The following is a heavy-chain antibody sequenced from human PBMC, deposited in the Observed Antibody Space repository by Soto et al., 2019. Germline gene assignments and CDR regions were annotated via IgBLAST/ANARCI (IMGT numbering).Heavy chain of an antibody. CDR3: ARGIAPYYFDY. V-gene: IGHV1-3*05. J-gene: IGHJ4*02. D-gene: IGHD6-13*01. Sequence: QGQLVQSGAEEKKPGASVKVSCKASGYTFTSYAMHWVRQAPGQRLEWLGWINAGNGNTKYSQKFQGRVTITRDTSASTAYMELSSLRSEDTAVYYCARGIAPYYFDYWGQGTLVTVSS. CDR1: GYTFTSYA. CDR2: INAGNGNT.